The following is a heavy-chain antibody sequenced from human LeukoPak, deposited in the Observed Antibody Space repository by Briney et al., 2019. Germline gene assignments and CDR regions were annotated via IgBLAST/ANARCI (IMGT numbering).Heavy chain of an antibody. V-gene: IGHV3-15*01. D-gene: IGHD1-26*01. Sequence: GGSLRLSCAASGFTFSSAWMSWVRQAPGKGLEWVGRIKSKADGGTTDYAAPVKGRFTISRDDSKNTLYLQINSLRTEDTAVYYCTTDPYSGNSFDYWGQGTLVTVSS. J-gene: IGHJ4*02. CDR2: IKSKADGGTT. CDR3: TTDPYSGNSFDY. CDR1: GFTFSSAW.